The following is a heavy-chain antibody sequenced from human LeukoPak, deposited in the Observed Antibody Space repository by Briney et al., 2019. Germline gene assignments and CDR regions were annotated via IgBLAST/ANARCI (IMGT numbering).Heavy chain of an antibody. D-gene: IGHD3-22*01. J-gene: IGHJ4*02. CDR2: IIPIFGTA. CDR3: STYYYDSSGYDTDY. Sequence: APVKVSCKASGGTFSSYAISWVRQAPGQGLEWMGGIIPIFGTANYAQKFQGRVTITADESTSTAYMELSSLRSEDTAVYYCSTYYYDSSGYDTDYWGQGTLVTVSS. CDR1: GGTFSSYA. V-gene: IGHV1-69*13.